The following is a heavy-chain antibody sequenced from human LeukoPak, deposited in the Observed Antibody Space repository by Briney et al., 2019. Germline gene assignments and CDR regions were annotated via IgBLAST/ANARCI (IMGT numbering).Heavy chain of an antibody. Sequence: SETLSLTCNVSGGSISSSTYYWGWIRQPPGKGLEWIGNIYNSGSTYYNPSVKSRVAISVDTSRNQFSLKLSSVTAADTAVYYCASLGATFYWGQGTLVTVSS. CDR3: ASLGATFY. J-gene: IGHJ4*02. CDR1: GGSISSSTYY. V-gene: IGHV4-39*07. D-gene: IGHD1-26*01. CDR2: IYNSGST.